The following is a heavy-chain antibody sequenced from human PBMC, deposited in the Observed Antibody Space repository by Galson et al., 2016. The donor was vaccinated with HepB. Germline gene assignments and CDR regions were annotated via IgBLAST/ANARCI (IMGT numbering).Heavy chain of an antibody. J-gene: IGHJ5*02. D-gene: IGHD3-10*01. CDR2: VYYSGST. CDR3: ARGVPMVRGWLDP. V-gene: IGHV4-31*03. Sequence: TLSLTCNVSGAFISSDGYYWNWIRLHPGKGLEWIGCVYYSGSTYYNPSLESRATISVDTSENQFSLKLTSVTAADTAVYYCARGVPMVRGWLDPWGQGTRVTVSS. CDR1: GAFISSDGYY.